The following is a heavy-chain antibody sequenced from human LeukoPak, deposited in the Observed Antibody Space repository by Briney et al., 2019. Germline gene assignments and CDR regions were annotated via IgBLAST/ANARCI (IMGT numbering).Heavy chain of an antibody. CDR3: ARHKSPLPLH. D-gene: IGHD3-10*01. Sequence: PSETLPLTCTVSGGSISSSSYYWGWIRQPPGKGPEWIGSIYYSGSTNYNPSLKSRVTISVDTSKNQFSLNLTSVTAADTAVYYCARHKSPLPLHWGQGTLVTVSS. CDR2: IYYSGST. J-gene: IGHJ4*02. CDR1: GGSISSSSYY. V-gene: IGHV4-39*01.